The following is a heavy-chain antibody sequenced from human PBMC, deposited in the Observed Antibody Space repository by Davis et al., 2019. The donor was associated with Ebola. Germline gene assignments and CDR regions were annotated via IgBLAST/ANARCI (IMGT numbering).Heavy chain of an antibody. CDR2: ISYDGSNK. V-gene: IGHV3-30*03. J-gene: IGHJ4*02. D-gene: IGHD1-26*01. Sequence: GESLKISCAASGFTFSSYGMHWVRQAPGKGLEWVAVISYDGSNKYYADSVKGRFTNSRDNSKNTLYLQMNSLRAEDTAVYYCARDELGSYSFDYWGQGTLVTVSS. CDR1: GFTFSSYG. CDR3: ARDELGSYSFDY.